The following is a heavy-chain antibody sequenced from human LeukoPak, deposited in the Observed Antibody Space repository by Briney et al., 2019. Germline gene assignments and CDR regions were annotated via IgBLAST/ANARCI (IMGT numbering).Heavy chain of an antibody. D-gene: IGHD5-18*01. CDR1: ALTFNTYA. CDR3: AREAGYSYGRFDY. Sequence: GSLRLSSAASALTFNTYAMHWVRQAPGKGRGGGAVISFDGSNKYYADSVKGRFTISRDNSKNTMYMKMNSLRAEDTAVYYCAREAGYSYGRFDYWGQGTLVTVSS. V-gene: IGHV3-30*04. CDR2: ISFDGSNK. J-gene: IGHJ4*02.